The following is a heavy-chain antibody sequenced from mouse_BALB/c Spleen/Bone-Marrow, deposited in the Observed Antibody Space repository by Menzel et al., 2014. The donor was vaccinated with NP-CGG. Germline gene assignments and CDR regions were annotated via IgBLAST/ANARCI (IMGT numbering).Heavy chain of an antibody. Sequence: QVQLQQSGAELAKPGASVKMSCKVSGYTFNSYWMNWVKKRPGKGMEWIGYNNPSTGYTEYNQKFKDKATLTADKSSSTAYIQLIILTSNYSSVCYCTRPPYYYGSSYDAMDYWGQGTSVTGSS. V-gene: IGHV1-7*01. CDR2: NNPSTGYT. D-gene: IGHD1-1*01. CDR3: TRPPYYYGSSYDAMDY. J-gene: IGHJ4*01. CDR1: GYTFNSYW.